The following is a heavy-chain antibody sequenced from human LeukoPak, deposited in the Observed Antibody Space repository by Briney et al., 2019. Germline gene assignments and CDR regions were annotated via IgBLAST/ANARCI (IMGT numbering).Heavy chain of an antibody. CDR1: GGSISSGAYY. D-gene: IGHD6-13*01. CDR3: ARPKRGDSTSWYVDF. V-gene: IGHV4-39*07. CDR2: IYYSGST. J-gene: IGHJ4*02. Sequence: SETLSLTCTVSGGSISSGAYYWGWIRQPPGKGLEWIGNIYYSGSTYYNPSLKSRITISVDTSKNQFSLKLSSVTAADTAVYFCARPKRGDSTSWYVDFWGQGTLATVSS.